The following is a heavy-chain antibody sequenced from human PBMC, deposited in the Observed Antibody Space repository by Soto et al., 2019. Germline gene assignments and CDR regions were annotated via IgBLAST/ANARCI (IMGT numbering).Heavy chain of an antibody. CDR3: ARRVAADHYYFDY. J-gene: IGHJ4*02. Sequence: SETLSLTCTVSGDSISSSSDYWGWIRQPPGKGLEWIGNVYLSGSTYYNPSLKDRVTISVDTSKNQFSLKLTSVTAADTALYYCARRVAADHYYFDYWGQGTLVTVSS. D-gene: IGHD6-25*01. V-gene: IGHV4-39*01. CDR1: GDSISSSSDY. CDR2: VYLSGST.